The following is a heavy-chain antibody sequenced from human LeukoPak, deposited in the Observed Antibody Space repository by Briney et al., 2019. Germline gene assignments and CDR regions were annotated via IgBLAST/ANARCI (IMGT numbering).Heavy chain of an antibody. CDR3: ARFSYYYGSGSYYEFDY. CDR1: GFTFDDYG. D-gene: IGHD3-10*01. J-gene: IGHJ4*02. V-gene: IGHV3-20*04. CDR2: INWNGGST. Sequence: PGGSLRLSCAASGFTFDDYGMSWVRQAPGKGLEWVSGINWNGGSTGYADSVKGRFTISRDNAKNSLYLQMNSLRAEDTALYYCARFSYYYGSGSYYEFDYWGQGTLVTVSS.